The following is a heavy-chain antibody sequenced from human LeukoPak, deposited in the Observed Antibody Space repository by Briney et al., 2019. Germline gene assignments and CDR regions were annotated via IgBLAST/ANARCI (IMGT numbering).Heavy chain of an antibody. Sequence: GGSLRLSCAASGFTFSSYWMSWVRQDPGKGLEWVANIKEDGSEEYYVDSVKGRFTISRDNAKNSPYLQMNSLRAEDTAVYYCARAKGRYSSSWYYFDYWGQGTLVTVSS. CDR2: IKEDGSEE. D-gene: IGHD6-13*01. CDR1: GFTFSSYW. J-gene: IGHJ4*02. V-gene: IGHV3-7*01. CDR3: ARAKGRYSSSWYYFDY.